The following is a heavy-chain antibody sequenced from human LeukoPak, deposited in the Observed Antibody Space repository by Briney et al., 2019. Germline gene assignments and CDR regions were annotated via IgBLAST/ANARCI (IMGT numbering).Heavy chain of an antibody. V-gene: IGHV1-2*02. CDR2: INPNSGLT. J-gene: IGHJ4*02. Sequence: ASVKVSCKASGYTFTGYYMHWVRQAPGQGLEWMGWINPNSGLTNYAQKFQGRVTMTRDTSISTAYMELSRLRSDDTAVYYCARLADCSSSSCRSFDYWGQGTLVTVSS. D-gene: IGHD2-2*01. CDR3: ARLADCSSSSCRSFDY. CDR1: GYTFTGYY.